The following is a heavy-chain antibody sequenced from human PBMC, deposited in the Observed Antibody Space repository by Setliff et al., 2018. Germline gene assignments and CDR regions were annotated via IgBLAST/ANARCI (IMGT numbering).Heavy chain of an antibody. Sequence: SETLSLTCTVSGGSISSGDYYWSWIRQPPGKGLEWIGYIYYSGSTYYNPTLKSRVTISVDTSKNQFSLKLSSVTAADTAVYYCAREGSYDSIRFYGMDVWGQGTTVTVSS. V-gene: IGHV4-30-4*08. CDR1: GGSISSGDYY. CDR3: AREGSYDSIRFYGMDV. D-gene: IGHD3-22*01. J-gene: IGHJ6*02. CDR2: IYYSGST.